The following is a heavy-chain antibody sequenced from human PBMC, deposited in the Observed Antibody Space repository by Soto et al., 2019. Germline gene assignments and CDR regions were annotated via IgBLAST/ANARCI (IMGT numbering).Heavy chain of an antibody. V-gene: IGHV1-18*01. CDR3: ARDLHSQLEPRYSSIGAYDGLDV. Sequence: QVQLVQSGAEVKKPGASVKVSCKASGYTFTSYGISWVRQAPGQGLEWMGWISAYNGNTNYAQKLKGRVTMTTDTSTSTAYMELRSLGSDDTAVYYCARDLHSQLEPRYSSIGAYDGLDVGGQGTTVTVSS. CDR1: GYTFTSYG. J-gene: IGHJ6*02. D-gene: IGHD6-13*01. CDR2: ISAYNGNT.